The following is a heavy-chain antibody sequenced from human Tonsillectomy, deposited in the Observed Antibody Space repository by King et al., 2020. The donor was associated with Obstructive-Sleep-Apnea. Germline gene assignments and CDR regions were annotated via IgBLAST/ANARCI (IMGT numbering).Heavy chain of an antibody. V-gene: IGHV1-2*02. CDR2: VNPNSGGT. Sequence: VQLVESGAEVRKPGASVKVSCKASGYTSTGYYMHWVRQAPGQGLEWMGWVNPNSGGTNYAQTFQGRVIMTRDTSISTAYMELSRLKSDDTAVYYCANSGTFYYGSGSLSAFDIWGQGTILTVFS. D-gene: IGHD3-10*01. CDR1: GYTSTGYY. J-gene: IGHJ3*02. CDR3: ANSGTFYYGSGSLSAFDI.